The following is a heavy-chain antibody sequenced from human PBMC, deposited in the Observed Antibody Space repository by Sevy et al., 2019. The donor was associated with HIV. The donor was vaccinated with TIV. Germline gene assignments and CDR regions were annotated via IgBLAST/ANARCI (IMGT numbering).Heavy chain of an antibody. CDR3: ATSPDYYDSSREAFDI. D-gene: IGHD3-22*01. J-gene: IGHJ3*02. V-gene: IGHV1-24*01. Sequence: ASVKVSCKVSGYTLTELSIHWVRQAPGKGIEWMGGFDPEDGETIYAQKFQGRVTMTEDTSTDTAYMELRSLRSEDTAVYYCATSPDYYDSSREAFDIWGQGTMVTVSS. CDR2: FDPEDGET. CDR1: GYTLTELS.